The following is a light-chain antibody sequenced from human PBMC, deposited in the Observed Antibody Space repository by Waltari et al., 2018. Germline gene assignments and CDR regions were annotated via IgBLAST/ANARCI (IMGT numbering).Light chain of an antibody. Sequence: QSVLTQPPSISAAAGQTVTISCSGTRSNIGDYYVSLYQQVPETAPKILIYDNFKRPSGVSDRFSGSKSGTSATLVITGLQTGDEADYFCGTWDASLTAWVFGGGTRLSVL. CDR1: RSNIGDYY. V-gene: IGLV1-51*01. J-gene: IGLJ3*02. CDR2: DNF. CDR3: GTWDASLTAWV.